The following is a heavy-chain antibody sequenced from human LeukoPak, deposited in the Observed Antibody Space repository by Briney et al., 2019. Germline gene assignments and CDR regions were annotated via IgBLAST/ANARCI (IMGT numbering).Heavy chain of an antibody. CDR2: INPNSGGT. D-gene: IGHD3-22*01. Sequence: ASVKVSCKASGYTFTGYYMHWVRQAPGQGLEWMGWINPNSGGTNYAQKFQGRVTMTRDTSISTAYMELSRLRSDDTAVYYCARPYYDSTQWFDPWGQGTLVTVSS. CDR3: ARPYYDSTQWFDP. J-gene: IGHJ5*02. V-gene: IGHV1-2*02. CDR1: GYTFTGYY.